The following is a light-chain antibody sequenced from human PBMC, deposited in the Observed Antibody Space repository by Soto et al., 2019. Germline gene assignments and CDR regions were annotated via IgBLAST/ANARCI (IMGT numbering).Light chain of an antibody. J-gene: IGLJ2*01. V-gene: IGLV2-14*01. Sequence: QSALTQPASVSGSPGQSITISCTGTSSDVGDYNYVSWYQQHPGKAPKLVIYEVSHRPSGVSSRFSGSKSGNTASLTISGLQAEDEADYYCSSYTTSSTVIFGGGTKLTVL. CDR1: SSDVGDYNY. CDR3: SSYTTSSTVI. CDR2: EVS.